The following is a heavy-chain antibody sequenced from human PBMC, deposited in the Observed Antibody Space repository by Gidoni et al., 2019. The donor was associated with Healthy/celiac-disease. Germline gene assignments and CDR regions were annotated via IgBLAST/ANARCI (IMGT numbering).Heavy chain of an antibody. J-gene: IGHJ4*02. CDR2: RYHSGNT. D-gene: IGHD6-6*01. CDR3: ARHGGLGQLAPEFDY. CDR1: GGSIRRSSYY. Sequence: QLQLQESGPGLVKPSETLSLTCTVSGGSIRRSSYYWGWILQPPGKGLEWIGSRYHSGNTYYNPSLKSRRTITEETSKNQFSLRVSYVTAADTAVDYCARHGGLGQLAPEFDYWGQGTLVTVSS. V-gene: IGHV4-39*01.